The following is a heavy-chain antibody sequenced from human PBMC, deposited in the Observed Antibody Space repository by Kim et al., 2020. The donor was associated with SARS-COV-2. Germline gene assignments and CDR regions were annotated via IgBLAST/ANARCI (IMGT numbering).Heavy chain of an antibody. CDR2: INHSGRT. D-gene: IGHD3-10*01. J-gene: IGHJ2*01. V-gene: IGHV4-34*01. CDR3: ARRLSNTSGWGSHYCDL. Sequence: SETLSLTCAVYGGSFSGYYWSWIRQPPGKGLEWIGEINHSGRTNYNPSLKSRVTISVDTSKNQFSLKLTSVTAADAAHYFCARRLSNTSGWGSHYCDLWG. CDR1: GGSFSGYY.